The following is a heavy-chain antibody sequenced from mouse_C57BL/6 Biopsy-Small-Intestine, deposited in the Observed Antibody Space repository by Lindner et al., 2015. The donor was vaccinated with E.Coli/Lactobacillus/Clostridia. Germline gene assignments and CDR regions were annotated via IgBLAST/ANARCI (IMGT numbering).Heavy chain of an antibody. CDR2: INPNNGGT. Sequence: EVQLQESGPELVEPGASVKIPCKASGYTFTDYNMDWVKQSHGKSLEWIGDINPNNGGTIYNQKFKGKATLTVDKSSSTAYMELRSLTSEDTAVYYCARSWDYYGSSYLFAYWGQGTLVTVSA. J-gene: IGHJ3*01. V-gene: IGHV1-18*01. D-gene: IGHD1-1*01. CDR3: ARSWDYYGSSYLFAY. CDR1: GYTFTDYN.